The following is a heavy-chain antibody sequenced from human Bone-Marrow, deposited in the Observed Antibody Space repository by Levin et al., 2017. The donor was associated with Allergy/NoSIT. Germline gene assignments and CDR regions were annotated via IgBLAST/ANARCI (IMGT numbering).Heavy chain of an antibody. D-gene: IGHD2-15*01. CDR2: ISKDSVTI. CDR3: VRDGGLIDY. CDR1: GFVFSDYY. V-gene: IGHV3-11*01. J-gene: IGHJ4*02. Sequence: SCEASGFVFSDYYMSWFRQAPGKGLEWVSYISKDSVTIYYADSVRGRFTISRDNAKKTMFLQIRSLRAEDTAVYYCVRDGGLIDYWGRGTLVTVSS.